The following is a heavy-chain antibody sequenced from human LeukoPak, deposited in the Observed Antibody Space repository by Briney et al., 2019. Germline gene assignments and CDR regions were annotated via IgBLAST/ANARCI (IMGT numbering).Heavy chain of an antibody. CDR1: GGSFSDYY. CDR2: INHSGTT. Sequence: SETLSLTCAVYGGSFSDYYYNWIRQSPGQGLEWIGEINHSGTTNYNPSLKSRVTISVDTSKSQFSLKLTSVTAADTAVYYCARDGSYCNGDSCFPLDYWGQGTLVTVSS. V-gene: IGHV4-34*01. CDR3: ARDGSYCNGDSCFPLDY. D-gene: IGHD2-15*01. J-gene: IGHJ4*02.